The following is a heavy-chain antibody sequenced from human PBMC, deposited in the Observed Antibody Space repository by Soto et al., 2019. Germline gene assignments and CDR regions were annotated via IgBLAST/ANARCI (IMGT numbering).Heavy chain of an antibody. J-gene: IGHJ1*01. Sequence: ESGGGLVQPGGSLKLSCAASGFTFSGSAMHWVRQASGKGLEWVGRIRSKANSYATAYAASVKGRFTISRDDSKNTAYLQMNSLKTEDTAVYYCTRLEVGELSSSEYFQHWGQGTLVTVSS. V-gene: IGHV3-73*01. CDR3: TRLEVGELSSSEYFQH. D-gene: IGHD3-16*02. CDR2: IRSKANSYAT. CDR1: GFTFSGSA.